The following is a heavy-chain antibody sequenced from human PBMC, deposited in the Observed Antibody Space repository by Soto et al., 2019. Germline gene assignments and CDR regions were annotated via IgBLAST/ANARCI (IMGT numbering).Heavy chain of an antibody. CDR2: IYYSGST. CDR3: ARLRAKKCGVFDY. D-gene: IGHD3-3*01. Sequence: QLQLQESGPGLVKPSETLSLTCTVSGGSINSGTYYWGWVRQPPGKGLEWNGSIYYSGSTFYNPSLKSRVTISIHTAKSQCSLRLSSVTAADTAMYYCARLRAKKCGVFDYWDQGTLVTVCS. J-gene: IGHJ4*02. CDR1: GGSINSGTYY. V-gene: IGHV4-39*01.